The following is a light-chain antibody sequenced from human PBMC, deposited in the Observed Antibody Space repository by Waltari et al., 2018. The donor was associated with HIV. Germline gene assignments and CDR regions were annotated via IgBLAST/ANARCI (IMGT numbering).Light chain of an antibody. CDR2: DVT. Sequence: QSALTQPPSASGSPGQAVPIPCNGTTSDIGGYNHVSWYQQHPGEAPRLIIYDVTKRPSGVPDRFSGSKSGNTASLTVSGLQAEDEAEYYCNSYAGSSKSYVFGTGTKVTVL. J-gene: IGLJ1*01. V-gene: IGLV2-8*01. CDR3: NSYAGSSKSYV. CDR1: TSDIGGYNH.